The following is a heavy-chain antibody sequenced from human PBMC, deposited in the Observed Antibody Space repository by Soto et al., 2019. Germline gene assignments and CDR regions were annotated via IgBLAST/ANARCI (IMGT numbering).Heavy chain of an antibody. J-gene: IGHJ4*02. CDR1: GFIFSDYG. Sequence: GGSLRLSCAASGFIFSDYGMHWVRQAPGKGLEWVAIIWYDGSIRYYGDSVKGRFTISRDNSKNTLFLQMNSLTAEDTAVYYCARDDSSSWYLGLGYWGQGTLVTVSS. D-gene: IGHD6-13*01. CDR3: ARDDSSSWYLGLGY. CDR2: IWYDGSIR. V-gene: IGHV3-33*01.